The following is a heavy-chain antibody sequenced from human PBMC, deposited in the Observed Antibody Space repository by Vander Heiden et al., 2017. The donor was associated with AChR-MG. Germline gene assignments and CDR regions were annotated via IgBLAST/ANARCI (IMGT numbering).Heavy chain of an antibody. J-gene: IGHJ4*02. CDR3: ARGAWLAYYFDY. CDR1: GGSISSYY. Sequence: QVQLQESGPGLVKPSETLSLTCTVSGGSISSYYWSWIRQPPGKGLEWIGYIYYSGSTNYNPSLKSRVTISVDTSKNQFSLKLSSVTAADTAVYHCARGAWLAYYFDYWGQGTLVTVSS. D-gene: IGHD6-19*01. V-gene: IGHV4-59*08. CDR2: IYYSGST.